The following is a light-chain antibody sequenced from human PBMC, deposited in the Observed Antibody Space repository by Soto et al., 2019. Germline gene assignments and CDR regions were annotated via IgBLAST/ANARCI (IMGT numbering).Light chain of an antibody. CDR2: YAS. CDR1: ESVHRN. J-gene: IGKJ3*01. Sequence: EMVMTQSPATLSVSPGERVTLSCRASESVHRNLAWYQQKPGQGPSLLIYYASTRATGVPDRFTGSGFGTVFTLTISSLQSEDFVGYHCHHYSNWPPTFGPGTKVEIK. V-gene: IGKV3-15*01. CDR3: HHYSNWPPT.